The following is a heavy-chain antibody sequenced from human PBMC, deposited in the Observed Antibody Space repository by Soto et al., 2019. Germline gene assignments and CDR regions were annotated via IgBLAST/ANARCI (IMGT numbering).Heavy chain of an antibody. J-gene: IGHJ6*02. V-gene: IGHV4-31*03. Sequence: QVQLQESGPGLVKPSETLSLTCTVSGGSISSGGYYWSWIRQHPGKGLEWIGYIYYSGSTYYSPSLKRRLSISVDTSKNQFSLKLSSVTAADTAVYYCARDSVVVSAVHGMDVWGQGTTVTVSS. CDR2: IYYSGST. CDR1: GGSISSGGYY. D-gene: IGHD2-15*01. CDR3: ARDSVVVSAVHGMDV.